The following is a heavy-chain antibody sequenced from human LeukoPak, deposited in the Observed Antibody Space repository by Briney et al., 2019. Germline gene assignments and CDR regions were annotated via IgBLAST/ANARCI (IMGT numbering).Heavy chain of an antibody. CDR1: GFTFSSYS. D-gene: IGHD5-24*01. CDR2: ISSSSYYI. V-gene: IGHV3-21*01. J-gene: IGHJ6*02. CDR3: ARDSRDGYNPHYYGMDV. Sequence: GGSLRLSCAASGFTFSSYSMNWVRQAPGKGLEWVSSISSSSYYIYYADSVKGRFTISRDNAKNSLYLQMNSLRAEDTALYYCARDSRDGYNPHYYGMDVWGQGTTVTVSS.